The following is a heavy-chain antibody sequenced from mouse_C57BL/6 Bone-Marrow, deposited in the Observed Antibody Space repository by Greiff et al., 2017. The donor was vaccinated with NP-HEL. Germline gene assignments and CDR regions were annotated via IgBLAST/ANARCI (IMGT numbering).Heavy chain of an antibody. CDR1: GYSITSGYY. Sequence: EVKLQESGPGLVKPSQSLSLTCSVTGYSITSGYYWNWLRQFPGNKLEWMGYISYDGSNNYNPSLKNRISITRDTSKNQFFLKLNSVTTEDTATYYCARDGYYDYFDYWGQGTTLTVSS. D-gene: IGHD2-3*01. CDR3: ARDGYYDYFDY. CDR2: ISYDGSN. J-gene: IGHJ2*01. V-gene: IGHV3-6*01.